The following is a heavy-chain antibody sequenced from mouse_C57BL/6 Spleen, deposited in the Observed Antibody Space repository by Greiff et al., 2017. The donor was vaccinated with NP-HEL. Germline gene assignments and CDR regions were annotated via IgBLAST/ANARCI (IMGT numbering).Heavy chain of an antibody. CDR3: ARGNYGNYRGDYYAMDY. J-gene: IGHJ4*01. D-gene: IGHD2-1*01. V-gene: IGHV1-52*01. CDR1: GYTFTSYW. CDR2: IDSSDSET. Sequence: QVQLQQPGAELVRPGSSVKLSCKASGYTFTSYWMHWVKQRPIQGLEWIGNIDSSDSETHYNQKFKDKATLTVDKSSSTAYMQLSSLTSEDSAVYYCARGNYGNYRGDYYAMDYWGQGTSVTVSS.